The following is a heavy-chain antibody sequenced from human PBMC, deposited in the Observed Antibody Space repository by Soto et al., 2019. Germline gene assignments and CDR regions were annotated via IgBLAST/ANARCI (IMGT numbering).Heavy chain of an antibody. CDR1: GGSISSGDYY. J-gene: IGHJ4*02. CDR2: IYYSGST. Sequence: SETLSLTCTVSGGSISSGDYYWSWIRQPPGNGLEWIGYIYYSGSTYYNPSLRSRVTISVDTSKNQFSLKLSSVTAADTAVYYCARDQTYYDSSGFDYWGQGTLVTVSS. D-gene: IGHD3-22*01. V-gene: IGHV4-30-4*01. CDR3: ARDQTYYDSSGFDY.